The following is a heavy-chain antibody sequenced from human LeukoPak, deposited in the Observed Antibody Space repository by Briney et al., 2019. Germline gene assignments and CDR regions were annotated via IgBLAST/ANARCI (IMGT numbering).Heavy chain of an antibody. D-gene: IGHD6-6*01. V-gene: IGHV4-34*01. CDR1: GGSFSGYY. Sequence: SETLSLSCTVSGGSFSGYYWTWIRQLPGKGLEWIGEMNDRGTTNRNPSLRSRVTMSVDPSQKQFSLTLNSVTAADTAVYFCARHGFEYLVDTNMHYYYMDVWGKGPRSPSP. CDR2: MNDRGTT. J-gene: IGHJ6*03. CDR3: ARHGFEYLVDTNMHYYYMDV.